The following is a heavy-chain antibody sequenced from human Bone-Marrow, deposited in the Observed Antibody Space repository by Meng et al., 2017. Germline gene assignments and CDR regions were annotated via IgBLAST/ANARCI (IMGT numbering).Heavy chain of an antibody. CDR2: IKSNTDGGTA. CDR1: GFYFSNAW. CDR3: TWDDKAVSAY. D-gene: IGHD1-26*01. J-gene: IGHJ4*01. V-gene: IGHV3-15*01. Sequence: GESLKISCVASGFYFSNAWMSWVRQAPGKGLEWVGRIKSNTDGGTAEYAAPVTGRFTISRDDSKSTLYLQMSGLRIDDTGVYYCTWDDKAVSAYWGHGNLVNGAS.